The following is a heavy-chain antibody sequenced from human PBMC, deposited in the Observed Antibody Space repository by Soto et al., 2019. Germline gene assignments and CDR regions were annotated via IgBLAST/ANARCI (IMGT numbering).Heavy chain of an antibody. V-gene: IGHV5-51*01. CDR3: AGGDITTIVVVIPGGFDY. D-gene: IGHD3-22*01. Sequence: PGESLKISCKGSGYSFTSYWIGWVRQMPGTGLEWMGNIYRGDSDTSYSPSFHGQVTISAGKSISTANPQWSILKASDTAMDYDAGGDITTIVVVIPGGFDYWGRGTMVTVSS. CDR1: GYSFTSYW. CDR2: IYRGDSDT. J-gene: IGHJ4*02.